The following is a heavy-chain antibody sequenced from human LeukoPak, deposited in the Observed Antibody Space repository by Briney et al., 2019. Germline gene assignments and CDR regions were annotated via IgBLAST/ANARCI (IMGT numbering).Heavy chain of an antibody. V-gene: IGHV3-74*01. CDR3: ARDPGDYYDFWSGLLDY. D-gene: IGHD3-3*01. J-gene: IGHJ4*02. Sequence: GGSLRLSCAASGFTFSSYWMHWVRQAPGKGLVWVSLINSDGSSRNYADSVKGRFTISRDNAKNSLYLQMNSLRAEDTAVYYCARDPGDYYDFWSGLLDYWGQGTLVTVSS. CDR2: INSDGSSR. CDR1: GFTFSSYW.